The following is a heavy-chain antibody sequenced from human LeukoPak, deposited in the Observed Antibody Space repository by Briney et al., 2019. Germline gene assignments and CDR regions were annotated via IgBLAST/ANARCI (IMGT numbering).Heavy chain of an antibody. CDR3: ARVRGYYASGGVNWFDP. J-gene: IGHJ5*02. Sequence: GASVKVSCKASGYTFTGYYMHWVRQAPGQGLEWMGWINPNSGGTNYAQRFQGRVTMTRDTSISTAYMELSRLRSDDTAVYYCARVRGYYASGGVNWFDPWGQGTLVTVSS. CDR2: INPNSGGT. D-gene: IGHD3-10*01. CDR1: GYTFTGYY. V-gene: IGHV1-2*02.